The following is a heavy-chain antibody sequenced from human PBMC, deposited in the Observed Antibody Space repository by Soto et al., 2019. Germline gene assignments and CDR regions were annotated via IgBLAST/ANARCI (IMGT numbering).Heavy chain of an antibody. CDR3: AKSQGYNVPRSYYYGMDV. V-gene: IGHV3-73*01. CDR1: GFTFSGSA. J-gene: IGHJ6*02. Sequence: GGSLRLSCAASGFTFSGSAMHWVRQASGKGLEWVGRIRSKANSYATAYAASVKGRFTISRDDSKSTAYLQMNSLKTEDTAVYYCAKSQGYNVPRSYYYGMDVWGQGTTVTVSS. CDR2: IRSKANSYAT. D-gene: IGHD1-20*01.